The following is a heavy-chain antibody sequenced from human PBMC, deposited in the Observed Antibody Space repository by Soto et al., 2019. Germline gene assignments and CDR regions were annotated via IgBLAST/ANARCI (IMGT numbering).Heavy chain of an antibody. CDR1: GGTFSSYA. CDR3: ASGPLYYDILTGYPGAFDI. V-gene: IGHV1-69*13. D-gene: IGHD3-9*01. CDR2: IIPIFGTA. J-gene: IGHJ3*02. Sequence: SVKVSCKASGGTFSSYAISWVRQAPGQGLEWMGGIIPIFGTANYAQKFQGRVTITADESTSTAYMELSSLRSEDTAVYYCASGPLYYDILTGYPGAFDIWGQGTMVTVSS.